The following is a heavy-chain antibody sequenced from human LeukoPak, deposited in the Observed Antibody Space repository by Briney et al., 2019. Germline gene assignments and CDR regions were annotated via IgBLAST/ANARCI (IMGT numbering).Heavy chain of an antibody. CDR2: INLSGGTT. Sequence: ASEKVSCKASGYAFTSYYMHWVRQATGQGLEWMGIINLSGGTTAYPQKFQGRVTMTRDTSTTTVYMDLSSLTSEDTAIYYCARSSGWSLFDYWGQGTLVTVSS. CDR1: GYAFTSYY. J-gene: IGHJ4*02. CDR3: ARSSGWSLFDY. D-gene: IGHD6-19*01. V-gene: IGHV1-46*01.